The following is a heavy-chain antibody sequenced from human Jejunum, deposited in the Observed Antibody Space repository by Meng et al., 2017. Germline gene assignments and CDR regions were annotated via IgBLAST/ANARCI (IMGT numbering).Heavy chain of an antibody. D-gene: IGHD2-8*01. CDR3: ARGGNGGRLGDNWFDP. Sequence: QLQLQESGSGLVKPSQTLSLTCAVSGGSISSGDYSWGWIRQPPGKGLEWIGYIYRSGSTYYNPSLKSRVTISIDKSKNQFSLTLTSVTVADTAGYYCARGGNGGRLGDNWFDPWGQGTLVTVSS. CDR2: IYRSGST. CDR1: GGSISSGDYS. V-gene: IGHV4-30-2*05. J-gene: IGHJ5*02.